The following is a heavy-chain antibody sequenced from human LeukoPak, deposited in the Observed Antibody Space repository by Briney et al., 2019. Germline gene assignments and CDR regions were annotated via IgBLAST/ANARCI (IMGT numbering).Heavy chain of an antibody. J-gene: IGHJ4*02. CDR2: IKSKTDGGTP. D-gene: IGHD6-13*01. CDR1: GFTFSNAW. CDR3: TGVSRSSWYDY. V-gene: IGHV3-15*01. Sequence: GGSLRLSCAASGFTFSNAWTSWVRQAPGKGLERVGRIKSKTDGGTPDYAAPVKGRFTISRDDSKNTLYLQMNSLKTEDTAVYYCTGVSRSSWYDYWGQGTLVTVSS.